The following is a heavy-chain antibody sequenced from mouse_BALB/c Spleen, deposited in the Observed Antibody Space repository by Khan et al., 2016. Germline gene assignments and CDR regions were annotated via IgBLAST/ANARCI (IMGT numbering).Heavy chain of an antibody. CDR1: GYTFTNYG. J-gene: IGHJ1*01. CDR2: INTYTGEP. Sequence: QIQLVQSGPELKKPGETVKISCKASGYTFTNYGMNWVKQAPGKGLKWMGWINTYTGEPTFAADFKGRFAFSLQTSASTAYLQINNLKNEDMATYFCARTYYSSWYFDVWGAGTTVPVSS. V-gene: IGHV9-1*02. CDR3: ARTYYSSWYFDV. D-gene: IGHD2-12*01.